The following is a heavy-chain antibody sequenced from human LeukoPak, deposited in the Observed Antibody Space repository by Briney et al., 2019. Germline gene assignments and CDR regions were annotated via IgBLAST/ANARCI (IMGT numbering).Heavy chain of an antibody. J-gene: IGHJ4*02. Sequence: SETLSLTCTVSGGSISSYYWSWIRQPPGKGLEWIGYFYHSGRTNYNPSLKSRVTISVDTSKSQFSLKLTSVPAADTAVYYCARVLCGGDCYSFDSWGQGTLVTVSS. CDR1: GGSISSYY. CDR2: FYHSGRT. D-gene: IGHD2-21*02. CDR3: ARVLCGGDCYSFDS. V-gene: IGHV4-59*01.